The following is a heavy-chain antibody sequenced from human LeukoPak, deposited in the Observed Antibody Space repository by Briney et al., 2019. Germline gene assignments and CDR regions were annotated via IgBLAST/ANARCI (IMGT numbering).Heavy chain of an antibody. J-gene: IGHJ4*02. CDR3: ARGSEITTSPYYFDY. Sequence: SETLSLTCTVSGGSISSSSYYWGWIRQPPGKGLEWIGSIYYSGSTYYNPSLKGRVTISVDTSKNQFSLKLSSVTAADTAVYYCARGSEITTSPYYFDYWGQGTLVTVSS. CDR2: IYYSGST. V-gene: IGHV4-39*07. CDR1: GGSISSSSYY. D-gene: IGHD3-22*01.